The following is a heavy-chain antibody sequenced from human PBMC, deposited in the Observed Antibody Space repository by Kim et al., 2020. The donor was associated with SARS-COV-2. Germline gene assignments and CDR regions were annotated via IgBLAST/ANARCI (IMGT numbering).Heavy chain of an antibody. J-gene: IGHJ4*02. Sequence: GESLRLSCTASGFTFTSYAMTWVRQAPGKGLEWVSGISDSGGRTYYGDPVRGRFTIFRDNSKSTLYLQLNTLRVEDTALYYCAKAGQRLVWGYFDYWGQGTLVTVSS. V-gene: IGHV3-23*01. CDR3: AKAGQRLVWGYFDY. CDR2: ISDSGGRT. D-gene: IGHD6-13*01. CDR1: GFTFTSYA.